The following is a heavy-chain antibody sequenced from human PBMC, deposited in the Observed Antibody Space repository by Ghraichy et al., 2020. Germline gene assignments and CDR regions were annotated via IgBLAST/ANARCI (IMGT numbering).Heavy chain of an antibody. V-gene: IGHV3-7*01. CDR3: AKANFDY. CDR1: GFTFSSYW. J-gene: IGHJ4*02. CDR2: IKHDGSEK. Sequence: LSLTCAASGFTFSSYWMSWVRQAPGKGLEWVANIKHDGSEKYYVDSVKGRFTISRDNAKNSLYLQMNSLRAEDTAVFYCAKANFDYWGQGTLVTVSS.